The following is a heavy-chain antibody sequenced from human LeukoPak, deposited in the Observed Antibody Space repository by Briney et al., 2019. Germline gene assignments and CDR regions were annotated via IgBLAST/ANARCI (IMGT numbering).Heavy chain of an antibody. Sequence: ASVKVSCKASGYTFTSYDINWVRQATGQGLEWMGWMNPNSGNTGYAQKFQGRVTMTRNTSISTAYMELSSLRSEDTAVYYCATPVLAVAGVVFDYWGQGTLVTVSS. J-gene: IGHJ4*02. D-gene: IGHD6-19*01. V-gene: IGHV1-8*01. CDR1: GYTFTSYD. CDR3: ATPVLAVAGVVFDY. CDR2: MNPNSGNT.